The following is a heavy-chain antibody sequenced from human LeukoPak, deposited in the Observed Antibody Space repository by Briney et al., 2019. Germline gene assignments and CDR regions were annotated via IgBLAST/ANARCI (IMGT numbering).Heavy chain of an antibody. CDR2: ISGSGGST. CDR3: AKDDRASSSWYRPLDY. Sequence: GGSLRLSCAASGFTFSSYAMSWVRQAPGKGLEWVSAISGSGGSTYYADSVKGRFTISRDNSKNTLYLQMNSLRAEDTAVYYCAKDDRASSSWYRPLDYWGQGTLVTVSS. CDR1: GFTFSSYA. D-gene: IGHD6-13*01. V-gene: IGHV3-23*01. J-gene: IGHJ4*02.